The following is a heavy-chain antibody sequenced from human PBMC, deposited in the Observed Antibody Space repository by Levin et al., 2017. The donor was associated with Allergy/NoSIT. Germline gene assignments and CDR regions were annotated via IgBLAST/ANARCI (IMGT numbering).Heavy chain of an antibody. CDR1: GFTFSSYA. V-gene: IGHV3-30*04. J-gene: IGHJ5*02. CDR3: ARARLTTVTQNPYNWFDP. CDR2: ISYDGSNK. D-gene: IGHD4-17*01. Sequence: SCAASGFTFSSYAMHWVRQAPGKGLEWVAVISYDGSNKYYADSVKGRFTISRDNSKNTLYLQMNSLRAEDTAVYYCARARLTTVTQNPYNWFDPWGQGTLVTVSS.